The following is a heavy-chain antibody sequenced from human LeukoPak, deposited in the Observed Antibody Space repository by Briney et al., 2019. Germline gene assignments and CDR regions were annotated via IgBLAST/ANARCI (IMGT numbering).Heavy chain of an antibody. J-gene: IGHJ5*02. CDR2: INPNSGGT. CDR1: GYTFTGYY. V-gene: IGHV1-2*02. CDR3: ARDTAMVTYWFDP. D-gene: IGHD5-18*01. Sequence: ASVKASCTGSGYTFTGYYKHWVRQAPGQGLEWMGWINPNSGGTNYAQKFQGRVTMTRDTSISTAYMELSRLRSDDTAVYYCARDTAMVTYWFDPCGQGTLVTVSS.